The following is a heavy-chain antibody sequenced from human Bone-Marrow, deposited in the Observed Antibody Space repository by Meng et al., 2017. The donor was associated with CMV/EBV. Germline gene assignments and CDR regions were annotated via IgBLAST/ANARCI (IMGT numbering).Heavy chain of an antibody. CDR2: INHSGST. CDR1: GGSFSGYY. D-gene: IGHD2-2*01. V-gene: IGHV4-34*01. Sequence: GSLRLSCAVYGGSFSGYYWSWIRQPPGKGLEWIGEINHSGSTNYNPSLKSRVTISVDTSKNQFSLKLSSVTAADTAVYYCARGSLIVPAAVDYWGQGTLVTGAS. CDR3: ARGSLIVPAAVDY. J-gene: IGHJ4*02.